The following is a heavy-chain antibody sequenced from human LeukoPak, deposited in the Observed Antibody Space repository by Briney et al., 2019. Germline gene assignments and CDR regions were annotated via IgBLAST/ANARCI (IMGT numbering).Heavy chain of an antibody. CDR3: AKDGAQYSSGPECDP. J-gene: IGHJ5*02. V-gene: IGHV3-23*01. CDR2: ISHDGMNA. CDR1: GLHFSGTA. Sequence: GGSLRLSCAASGLHFSGTAISWVRQAPGKGLEWVSAISHDGMNAYYADSVKGRFTISRDNSKKTVSLEMSSLTAADTGVYYCAKDGAQYSSGPECDPRGQGALVTVSP. D-gene: IGHD6-19*01.